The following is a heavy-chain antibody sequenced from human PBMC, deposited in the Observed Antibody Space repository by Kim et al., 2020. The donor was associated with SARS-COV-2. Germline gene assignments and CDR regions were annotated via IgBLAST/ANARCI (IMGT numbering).Heavy chain of an antibody. Sequence: KCQGRVTITADESTSTAYMELSSLRSEDTAVYYCARDKGYYDSSGLIFDYWGQGTLVTVSS. D-gene: IGHD3-22*01. J-gene: IGHJ4*02. V-gene: IGHV1-69*01. CDR3: ARDKGYYDSSGLIFDY.